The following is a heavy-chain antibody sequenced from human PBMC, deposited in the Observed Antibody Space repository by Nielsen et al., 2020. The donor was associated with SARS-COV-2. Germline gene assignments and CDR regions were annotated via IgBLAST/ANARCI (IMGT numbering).Heavy chain of an antibody. Sequence: GESLKISCAASGFLFSSYAMHWVRQAPGKGLEWVAVISYDGSNDYYADSLKGRFTISRDNSKNTLYLQMNSLGADDTAIYYCTRRVAGGTMDVWGQGTTVTVSS. CDR2: ISYDGSND. D-gene: IGHD6-19*01. J-gene: IGHJ6*02. V-gene: IGHV3-30-3*01. CDR1: GFLFSSYA. CDR3: TRRVAGGTMDV.